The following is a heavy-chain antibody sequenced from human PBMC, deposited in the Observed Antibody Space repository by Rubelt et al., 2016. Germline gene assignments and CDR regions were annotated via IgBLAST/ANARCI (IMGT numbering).Heavy chain of an antibody. CDR2: INHSGST. CDR1: GGSFSGYY. CDR3: ARGPQFYSYGYEYYFDY. Sequence: QVQLQQWGAGLLKPSETLSLTCAVYGGSFSGYYWSWIRQPPGKGLEWIGEINHSGSTNYNPSLKCRVTISVDTSKNQFSLKLSSVTAADTAVYYCARGPQFYSYGYEYYFDYWGQGTLVTVSS. D-gene: IGHD5-18*01. V-gene: IGHV4-34*01. J-gene: IGHJ4*02.